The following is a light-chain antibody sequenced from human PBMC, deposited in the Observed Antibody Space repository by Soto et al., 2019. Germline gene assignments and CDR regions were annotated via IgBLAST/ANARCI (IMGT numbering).Light chain of an antibody. CDR2: KAS. V-gene: IGKV1-8*01. J-gene: IGKJ1*01. Sequence: IGRSPSPSPFSESTVDIVCITCLATQDIGTYLAWYQQIPGKAPKLLIYKASTLKSGVPSRFSGSGSGTEFTLTISSLQPDDFATYYCQHYNSYSEACGQGTKGDNK. CDR3: QHYNSYSEA. CDR1: QDIGTY.